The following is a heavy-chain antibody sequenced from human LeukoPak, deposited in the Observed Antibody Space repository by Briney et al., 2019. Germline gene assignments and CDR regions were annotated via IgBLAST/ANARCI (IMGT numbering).Heavy chain of an antibody. CDR1: GYTFTSYA. CDR3: ARDWTVEGYCSSTSCYGAFDI. J-gene: IGHJ3*02. Sequence: GASVKVSCKASGYTFTSYAMNWVRQAPGQGLEWMGWINTNTGNPTYAQGFTGRFVFSLDTSVSTVYLQISSLKAEDTAVYYCARDWTVEGYCSSTSCYGAFDIWGQGTMVTVSS. V-gene: IGHV7-4-1*02. CDR2: INTNTGNP. D-gene: IGHD2-2*01.